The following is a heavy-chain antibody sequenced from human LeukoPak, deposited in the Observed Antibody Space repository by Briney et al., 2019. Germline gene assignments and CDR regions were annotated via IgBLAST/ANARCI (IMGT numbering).Heavy chain of an antibody. V-gene: IGHV1-8*01. Sequence: GASVKVSCKASGYTFTSYDINWVRQATGQGLEWMGWTNPNSGNTGYAQKFQGRVTMTRNTSISTAYMELSSLRSEDTAVYYCARLMVGLRGDFDYWGQGTLVTVSS. J-gene: IGHJ4*02. CDR1: GYTFTSYD. D-gene: IGHD5-12*01. CDR2: TNPNSGNT. CDR3: ARLMVGLRGDFDY.